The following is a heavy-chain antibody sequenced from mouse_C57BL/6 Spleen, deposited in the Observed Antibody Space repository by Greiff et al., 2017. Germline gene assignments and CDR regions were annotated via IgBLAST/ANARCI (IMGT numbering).Heavy chain of an antibody. Sequence: EVQVEESGGGLVQPGGSMKLSCVASGFTFSNSWMNWVRQSPEQGLEWVAQISLNTDNYASHYAVSVKERFTIARDDTKSRVYRQMNNLRAEDSGVYYCTSYYRRAYWGQGTLVTVSA. V-gene: IGHV6-3*01. J-gene: IGHJ3*01. D-gene: IGHD2-14*01. CDR3: TSYYRRAY. CDR1: GFTFSNSW. CDR2: ISLNTDNYAS.